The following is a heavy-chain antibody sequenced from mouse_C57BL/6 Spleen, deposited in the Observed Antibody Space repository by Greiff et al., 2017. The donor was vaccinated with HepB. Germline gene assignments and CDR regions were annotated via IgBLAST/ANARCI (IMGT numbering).Heavy chain of an antibody. V-gene: IGHV1-69*01. Sequence: QVQLKQPGAELVMPGASVKLSCKASGYTFTSYWMHWVKQRPGQGLEWIGELDPSDSYTNYNQKFKGKSTLTVDKSSSTAYMQLSSLTSEDSAVYYCAREGFNAMDYWGQGTSVTVSS. CDR2: LDPSDSYT. CDR1: GYTFTSYW. J-gene: IGHJ4*01. CDR3: AREGFNAMDY.